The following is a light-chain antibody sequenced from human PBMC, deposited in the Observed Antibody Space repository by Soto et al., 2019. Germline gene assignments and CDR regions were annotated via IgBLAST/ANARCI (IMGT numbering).Light chain of an antibody. V-gene: IGLV2-14*01. Sequence: HSVLTQPASVSGSPGQSLTISCTGTSSDVGGYNYVSWYQQQSGKAPKLMIHEVSNRPSGVSNRFSGSKSGNTASLTISGLQAEDEADYYCSSYTSSRAYVFGIGTKVTVL. CDR3: SSYTSSRAYV. J-gene: IGLJ1*01. CDR2: EVS. CDR1: SSDVGGYNY.